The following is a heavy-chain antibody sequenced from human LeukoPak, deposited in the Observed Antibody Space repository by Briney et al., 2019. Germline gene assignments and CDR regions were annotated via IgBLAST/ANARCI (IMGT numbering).Heavy chain of an antibody. CDR2: INPSGGST. Sequence: GASVKVSCKASGGTFSSYAISWVRQAPGQGLEWMGIINPSGGSTSYAQKFQGRVTMTRDMSTSTVYMEPSSLRSEDTVVYYCARDYGGKQRRIFDYWGQGTLVTVSS. D-gene: IGHD4-23*01. CDR3: ARDYGGKQRRIFDY. J-gene: IGHJ4*02. CDR1: GGTFSSYA. V-gene: IGHV1-46*01.